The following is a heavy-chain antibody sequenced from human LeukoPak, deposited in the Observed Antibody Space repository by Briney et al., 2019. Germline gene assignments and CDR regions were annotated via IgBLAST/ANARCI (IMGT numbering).Heavy chain of an antibody. V-gene: IGHV4-39*01. D-gene: IGHD2-2*01. CDR1: GGSISTSSYY. CDR2: IYYSGST. Sequence: TSETLSLICTVSGGSISTSSYYWGWIRQPPGKGLEWIGTIYYSGSTYYSPSFKSRVTISIDTSKNKFSLRLSSVTAADSAVYYCARHTTWVHAFDLWVQGTIVTVSS. CDR3: ARHTTWVHAFDL. J-gene: IGHJ3*01.